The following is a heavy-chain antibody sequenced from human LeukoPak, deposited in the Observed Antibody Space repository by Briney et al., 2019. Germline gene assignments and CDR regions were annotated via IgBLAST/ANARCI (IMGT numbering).Heavy chain of an antibody. CDR1: GFTFRSYG. CDR3: ATLRSDSSGWYYFDY. D-gene: IGHD6-19*01. V-gene: IGHV3-33*01. CDR2: IWYDGSNK. J-gene: IGHJ4*02. Sequence: GRSLRLSCAASGFTFRSYGMLWVRQAPGKGLEWVALIWYDGSNKYYADSVKGRFTISRDNSKNTLYLQMNSLRAEDTAVYYCATLRSDSSGWYYFDYWGQGTLVTVSS.